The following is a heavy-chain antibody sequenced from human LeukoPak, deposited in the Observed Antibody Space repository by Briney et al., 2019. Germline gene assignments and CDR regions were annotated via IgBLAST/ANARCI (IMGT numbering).Heavy chain of an antibody. Sequence: GGSLRLSCAASEFTFTSYELNWVRQAPGRGLDWVSTVTGSGGSTYYADSVRGRFTISRDNSKNTLYLQMSSLRAEDTAVYYCAKYLGSYYYYAMDVWGQGTTVTVSS. CDR2: VTGSGGST. CDR3: AKYLGSYYYYAMDV. V-gene: IGHV3-23*01. CDR1: EFTFTSYE. J-gene: IGHJ6*02.